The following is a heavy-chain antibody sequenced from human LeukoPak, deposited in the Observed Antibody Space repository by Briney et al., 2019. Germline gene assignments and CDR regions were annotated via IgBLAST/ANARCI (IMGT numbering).Heavy chain of an antibody. CDR2: ISSSSSYI. V-gene: IGHV3-21*01. D-gene: IGHD3-10*01. J-gene: IGHJ4*02. CDR3: ARDSSYYAFDY. Sequence: AGGSLRLSCAASGFTFSSYWMSWVRQAPGKGLEWVSSISSSSSYIYYADSVKGRFTISRDNAKNSLYLQMNSLRAEDTAVYYCARDSSYYAFDYWGQGTLVTVSS. CDR1: GFTFSSYW.